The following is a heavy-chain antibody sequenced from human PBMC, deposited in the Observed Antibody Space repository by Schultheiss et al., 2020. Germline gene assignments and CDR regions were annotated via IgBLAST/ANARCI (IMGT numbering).Heavy chain of an antibody. CDR1: GGSFSGYY. D-gene: IGHD5-24*01. CDR2: IYHSGST. CDR3: ASYTYGGLWY. J-gene: IGHJ4*02. V-gene: IGHV4-34*01. Sequence: SETLSLTCAVYGGSFSGYYWSWIRQPPGKGLEWIGEIYHSGSTNYNPSLKSRVTISVDTSKNQFSLKLSSVTAADTAVYYCASYTYGGLWYWGQGTLVTGAS.